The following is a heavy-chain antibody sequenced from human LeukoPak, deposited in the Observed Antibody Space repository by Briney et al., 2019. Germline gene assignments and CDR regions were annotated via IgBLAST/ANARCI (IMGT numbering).Heavy chain of an antibody. J-gene: IGHJ4*02. CDR3: ARDARITGTTGPFDY. CDR1: GSTFSSYG. CDR2: INSDGSST. Sequence: GGSLRLSCAASGSTFSSYGMHWVRQAPGKGLVWVSRINSDGSSTSYADSVKGRFIISRDNAKNTLYLQMNSLRAEDTAVYYCARDARITGTTGPFDYWGQGTLVTVSS. D-gene: IGHD1-7*01. V-gene: IGHV3-74*01.